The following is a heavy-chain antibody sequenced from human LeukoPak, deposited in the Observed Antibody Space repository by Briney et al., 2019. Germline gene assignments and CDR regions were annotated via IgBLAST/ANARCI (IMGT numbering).Heavy chain of an antibody. Sequence: PSETLSLTCTVSGGSISSYYWSWIRQPPGKGLEWIGYIYYSGSTNYNPSLKSRVTISVDTSKNQFSLKLSSVTAADTAFYYCTRHTNCDIWGQGTMVTVSS. V-gene: IGHV4-59*08. CDR3: TRHTNCDI. CDR1: GGSISSYY. D-gene: IGHD2-2*01. CDR2: IYYSGST. J-gene: IGHJ3*02.